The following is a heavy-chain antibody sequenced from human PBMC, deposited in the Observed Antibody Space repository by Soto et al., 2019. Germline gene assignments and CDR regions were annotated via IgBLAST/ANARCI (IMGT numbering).Heavy chain of an antibody. Sequence: EVQLVESGGGLVQPGGSLRLSCAASGFTFSSYEMNWVRQAPGKGLEWVSYISSSGSTIYYADSVKGRFTISRDNAKNALYLQMNSLRAEDTAVYYCARDPSYDFWTPREDYYYGMDVWGQGTTVTVSS. D-gene: IGHD3-3*01. V-gene: IGHV3-48*03. CDR1: GFTFSSYE. J-gene: IGHJ6*02. CDR2: ISSSGSTI. CDR3: ARDPSYDFWTPREDYYYGMDV.